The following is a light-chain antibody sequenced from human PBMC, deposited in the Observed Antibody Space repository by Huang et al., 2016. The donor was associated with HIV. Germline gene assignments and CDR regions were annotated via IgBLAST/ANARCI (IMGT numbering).Light chain of an antibody. CDR1: QSVSNN. J-gene: IGKJ1*01. V-gene: IGKV3-15*01. CDR2: DAS. CDR3: QHYNNWPPWT. Sequence: EIVMTQSPATLSVSPGERATLSCRASQSVSNNLACYQQKPGHAPRLLIYDASTRVTCFPARFSGSGSGTEFTLTISSLQSEDFAVYYCQHYNNWPPWTFGQGTKVEIK.